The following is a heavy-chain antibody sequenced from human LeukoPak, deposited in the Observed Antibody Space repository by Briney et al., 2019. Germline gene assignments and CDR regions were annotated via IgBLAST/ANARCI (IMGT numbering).Heavy chain of an antibody. CDR1: AYIFTSYG. CDR2: ISAYNGHT. J-gene: IGHJ4*02. Sequence: ASVTVSCKASAYIFTSYGISWVRQAPGQGLEWMGWISAYNGHTRYVQKLQDRVTMTTDTSTSTAYMDLRSLRSDDTAVYYCARDLTHRRNYDNSGYQIVPAFWGQGTLVTVSS. D-gene: IGHD3-22*01. V-gene: IGHV1-18*01. CDR3: ARDLTHRRNYDNSGYQIVPAF.